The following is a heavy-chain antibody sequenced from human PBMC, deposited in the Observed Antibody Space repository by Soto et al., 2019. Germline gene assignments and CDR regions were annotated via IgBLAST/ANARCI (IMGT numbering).Heavy chain of an antibody. J-gene: IGHJ4*02. Sequence: SETLSLTCIVSGGSISNKYWTWIRQPPGKGLEWIGSIYYTGGTTYHPSLTSRVAISLDTSMQRFSLRLNSVTAADTAVYFCARATVQRHFDSWGQGTLVTV. CDR2: IYYTGGT. D-gene: IGHD4-4*01. CDR1: GGSISNKY. V-gene: IGHV4-59*01. CDR3: ARATVQRHFDS.